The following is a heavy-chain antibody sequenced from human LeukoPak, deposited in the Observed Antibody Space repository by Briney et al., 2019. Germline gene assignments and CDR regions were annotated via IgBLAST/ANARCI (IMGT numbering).Heavy chain of an antibody. J-gene: IGHJ4*02. CDR3: ARDFPGSSFDY. CDR2: ISSSSSTI. Sequence: PSETLSLTCTVSGGSISSSSYYWGWIRQPPGKGLEWVSYISSSSSTIYYADSVKGRFTISRDNSKNTLYLQMNSLRAEDTAVYYCARDFPGSSFDYWGQGTLVTVSS. CDR1: GGSISSSS. D-gene: IGHD6-6*01. V-gene: IGHV3-48*01.